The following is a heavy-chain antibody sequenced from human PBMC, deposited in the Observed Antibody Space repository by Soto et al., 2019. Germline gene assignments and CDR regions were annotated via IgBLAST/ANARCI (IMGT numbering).Heavy chain of an antibody. CDR3: ARGYYSGSNPSSFDY. V-gene: IGHV1-69*01. CDR1: GGTFSSYT. Sequence: QLQLVQSGAEVREPGSSVKVSCKASGGTFSSYTVIWVRQAPGQGLEWMGGITPTLNIAKYAEKFQGRVTITADESTSTVNMHLSSLRSDDTAVYFCARGYYSGSNPSSFDYWGQGNLVAVSS. D-gene: IGHD1-26*01. J-gene: IGHJ4*02. CDR2: ITPTLNIA.